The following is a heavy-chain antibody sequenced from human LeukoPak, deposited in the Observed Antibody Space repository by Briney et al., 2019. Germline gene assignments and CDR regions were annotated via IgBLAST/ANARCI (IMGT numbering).Heavy chain of an antibody. CDR3: ARDPGITMVRGVMSDY. D-gene: IGHD3-10*01. CDR2: IYSGGST. V-gene: IGHV3-53*01. CDR1: GFTVSNNY. Sequence: PGGSLRLSCAASGFTVSNNYMTWVRQAPGGGLEWLSVIYSGGSTYYADSVKGRFTISRDNSEKRVFLQMNSLRAEDTAGYFCARDPGITMVRGVMSDYWGQGTLVTVSS. J-gene: IGHJ4*02.